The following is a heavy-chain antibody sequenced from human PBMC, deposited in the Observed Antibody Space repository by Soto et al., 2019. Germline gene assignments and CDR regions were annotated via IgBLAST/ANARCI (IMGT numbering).Heavy chain of an antibody. CDR2: IYYSGST. CDR3: ARGSQYSSRNWFDP. Sequence: SETLSLTCTVSGGSISSSSYYWGWIRQPPGKGLEWIGSIYYSGSTYYNPSLKSRVTISVDTSKNQFSLKLSSVTAADTAVYYCARGSQYSSRNWFDPWGQGTLVTVSS. D-gene: IGHD6-19*01. V-gene: IGHV4-39*01. J-gene: IGHJ5*02. CDR1: GGSISSSSYY.